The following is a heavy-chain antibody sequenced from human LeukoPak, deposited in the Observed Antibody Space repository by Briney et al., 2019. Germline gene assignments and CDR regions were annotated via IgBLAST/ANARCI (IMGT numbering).Heavy chain of an antibody. CDR1: GYTFIGYY. Sequence: ASVKVSCKASGYTFIGYYLHWVRQAPGQGLEWMGWINPTSGGTNYAQKFQDRVTMTRDTSISTAYMELSRLTSDDTAVYYCARLVGLSTTASYWGQRTLVIVSS. J-gene: IGHJ4*02. CDR2: INPTSGGT. V-gene: IGHV1-2*02. CDR3: ARLVGLSTTASY. D-gene: IGHD5/OR15-5a*01.